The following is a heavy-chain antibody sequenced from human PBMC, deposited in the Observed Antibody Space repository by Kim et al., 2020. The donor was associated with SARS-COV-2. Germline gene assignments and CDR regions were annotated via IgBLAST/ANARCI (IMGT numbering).Heavy chain of an antibody. V-gene: IGHV4-39*07. Sequence: SETLSLTCTVSGGSISSSSYYWGWIRQPPGKGLEWIGSIYYSGSTYYNPSLKSRVTISVDTSKNQFSLKLSSVTAADTAVYYCARDGNYYDSSGPYGFDYWGQGTLVTVSS. D-gene: IGHD3-22*01. CDR2: IYYSGST. CDR1: GGSISSSSYY. CDR3: ARDGNYYDSSGPYGFDY. J-gene: IGHJ4*02.